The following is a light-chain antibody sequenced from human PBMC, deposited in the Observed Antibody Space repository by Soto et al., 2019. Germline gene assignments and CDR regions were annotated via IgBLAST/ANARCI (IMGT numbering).Light chain of an antibody. J-gene: IGKJ4*01. CDR1: QTISSW. Sequence: LQMKQKNTTLSASIGDRVSITCRASQTISSWLAWYQQKPGKAPKLLIYKASTLKSGVPSRFSGSGSGTDFTLTISSLQPEDFATYYCPQANRFLLTSAGG. CDR3: PQANRFLLT. CDR2: KAS. V-gene: IGKV1-5*03.